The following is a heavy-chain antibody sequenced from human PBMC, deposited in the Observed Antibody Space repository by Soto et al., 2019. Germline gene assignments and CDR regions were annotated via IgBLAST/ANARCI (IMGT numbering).Heavy chain of an antibody. CDR3: ARERDSSGYHPYYYYGMDV. D-gene: IGHD3-22*01. CDR2: MNPNSGNT. J-gene: IGHJ6*02. V-gene: IGHV1-8*01. Sequence: ASVKVSCKASGYTFTSYDINWVRQATGQGLEWMGWMNPNSGNTGYAQKLQGRVTMTRNTSISTAYMELSSLRSEDTAVYYCARERDSSGYHPYYYYGMDVWGQGTTVTVSS. CDR1: GYTFTSYD.